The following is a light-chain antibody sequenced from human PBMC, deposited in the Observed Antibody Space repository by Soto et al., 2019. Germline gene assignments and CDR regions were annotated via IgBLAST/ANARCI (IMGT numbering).Light chain of an antibody. CDR1: QTFTSGF. CDR2: GAS. CDR3: QQYVSSPRT. J-gene: IGKJ1*01. V-gene: IGKV3-20*01. Sequence: EIVLTQSPGTLSLSPGERATLSCRASQTFTSGFLAWYQQKPGQAPRLLIYGASSRATGIPDRFSGSGSGTDFTLTISRLEPEDFAVYYCQQYVSSPRTFGQGTKVEIK.